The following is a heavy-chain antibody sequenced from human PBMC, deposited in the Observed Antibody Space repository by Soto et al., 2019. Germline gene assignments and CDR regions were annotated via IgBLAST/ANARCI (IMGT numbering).Heavy chain of an antibody. J-gene: IGHJ5*02. CDR2: IYYTGST. D-gene: IGHD5-18*01. CDR3: ARGAGFSYASTWFDI. V-gene: IGHV4-61*03. CDR1: GASVSSGTYY. Sequence: QVQLQESGPGLVKPSETLSLTCTVFGASVSSGTYYWSWIRQAPGTGLESVGHIYYTGSTNYNPSLNNRVTISVDTSKNHFALQLTSVTAADTAVYYCARGAGFSYASTWFDIWGQGTLVTVSS.